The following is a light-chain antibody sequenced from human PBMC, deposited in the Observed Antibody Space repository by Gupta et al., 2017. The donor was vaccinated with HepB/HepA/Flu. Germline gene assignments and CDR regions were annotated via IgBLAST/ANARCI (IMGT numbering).Light chain of an antibody. Sequence: QSVLTQPPSVSGAPGQRVTISCTGNNSNIGAGYDVHWYQQLPGTPPKLVIHSNSNRPSGVPDRFSGSTSGTSASLAIPGLQAEDEADFYWQSHASSLSVVVFGGGTKLTGL. CDR2: SNS. CDR3: QSHASSLSVVV. CDR1: NSNIGAGYD. J-gene: IGLJ2*01. V-gene: IGLV1-40*01.